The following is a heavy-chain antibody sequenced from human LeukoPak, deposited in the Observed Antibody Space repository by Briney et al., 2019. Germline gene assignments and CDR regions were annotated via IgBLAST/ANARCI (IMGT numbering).Heavy chain of an antibody. CDR1: GFTFSSYS. D-gene: IGHD6-13*01. CDR2: ISSSSSYI. V-gene: IGHV3-21*01. Sequence: PGGSLRLSCAASGFTFSSYSMNWVRQAPGKGLEWVSSISSSSSYIYYADSVKGRFTISRDNAKNSLYLQMNSLRAEDTAVYYCAGGYSSSWYYFGYWGQGTLVTVSS. J-gene: IGHJ4*02. CDR3: AGGYSSSWYYFGY.